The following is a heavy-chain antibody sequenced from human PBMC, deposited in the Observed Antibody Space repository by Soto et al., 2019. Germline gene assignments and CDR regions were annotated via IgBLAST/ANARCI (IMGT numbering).Heavy chain of an antibody. CDR2: ISGSGGST. J-gene: IGHJ6*02. V-gene: IGHV3-23*01. D-gene: IGHD6-19*01. CDR3: AKWEPYSSGWYAPFFYYYGMDV. CDR1: GFTFSSYA. Sequence: HPGGSLRLSCAASGFTFSSYAMSWVRQAPGKGLEWVSAISGSGGSTYYADSVEGRFTISRDNSKNTLYLQMNSLRAEDTAVYYCAKWEPYSSGWYAPFFYYYGMDVWGQGTTVTVSS.